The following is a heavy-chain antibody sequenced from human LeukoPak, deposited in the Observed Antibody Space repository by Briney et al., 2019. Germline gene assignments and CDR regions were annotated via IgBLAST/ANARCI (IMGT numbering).Heavy chain of an antibody. Sequence: ASVKVSCKASGYTFTGYYMHWVRQAPGQGLEWMGWINPNSGGTNYAQKFQGRGTMTRDTSISTAYMELSRLRSDDTAVYYGARVGSRDGYNFGFDPWGQGTLVTVSS. CDR1: GYTFTGYY. V-gene: IGHV1-2*02. J-gene: IGHJ5*02. D-gene: IGHD5-24*01. CDR2: INPNSGGT. CDR3: ARVGSRDGYNFGFDP.